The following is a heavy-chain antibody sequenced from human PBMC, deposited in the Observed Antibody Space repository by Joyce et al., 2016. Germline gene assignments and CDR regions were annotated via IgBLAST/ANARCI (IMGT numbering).Heavy chain of an antibody. D-gene: IGHD1-1*01. CDR2: INPDSGVT. CDR1: GYTLTDFY. CDR3: ARFTTGTTWFDP. J-gene: IGHJ5*02. V-gene: IGHV1-2*02. Sequence: QVQLVQSGAEVKKPGASVKVSCKASGYTLTDFYIHWVRQAPGQGLEWMGWINPDSGVTVFAQKFQGRVTLTRDTSISTAYMEMARLTSDDTAVYYCARFTTGTTWFDPWGQGTLVIVSS.